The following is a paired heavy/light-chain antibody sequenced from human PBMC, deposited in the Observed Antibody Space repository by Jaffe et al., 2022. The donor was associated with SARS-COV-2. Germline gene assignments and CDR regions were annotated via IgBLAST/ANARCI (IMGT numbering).Light chain of an antibody. V-gene: IGLV2-8*01. Sequence: QSALTQPPSASGSPGQSVTISCTGTSSDVGGYNYVSWYQQHPGKAPKFMIYEVSKRPSGVPDRFSGSKSGNTASLTVSGLQAEDEADYYCSSYAGSNNWVFGGGTKLTVL. CDR3: SSYAGSNNWV. CDR2: EVS. CDR1: SSDVGGYNY. J-gene: IGLJ3*02.
Heavy chain of an antibody. CDR3: APTLKGDDNFDY. J-gene: IGHJ4*02. Sequence: QVQLVQSGAEVKKPGASVKVSCKASGYTFTAYSIHWVRQAPGQGLEWMGWINPNSGGTNYAQKFQGRVTMTRDTSISTAYMDLSGLRSDDTAVYYCAPTLKGDDNFDYWGQGTLVTVSS. D-gene: IGHD3-16*01. V-gene: IGHV1-2*02. CDR1: GYTFTAYS. CDR2: INPNSGGT.